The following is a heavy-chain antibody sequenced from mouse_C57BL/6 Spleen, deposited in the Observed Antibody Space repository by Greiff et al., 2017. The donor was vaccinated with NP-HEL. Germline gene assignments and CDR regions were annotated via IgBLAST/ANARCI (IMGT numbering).Heavy chain of an antibody. Sequence: VQLQQSGAELVRPGASVTLSCKASGYTFTDYEMHWVKQTPVHGLEWIGAIDPETGGTAYNQKFKGKAILTADKSSSTAYMELRSLTSEDSAVYYCTREDDGYSWFAYWGQGTLVTVSA. CDR2: IDPETGGT. V-gene: IGHV1-15*01. CDR3: TREDDGYSWFAY. CDR1: GYTFTDYE. D-gene: IGHD2-3*01. J-gene: IGHJ3*01.